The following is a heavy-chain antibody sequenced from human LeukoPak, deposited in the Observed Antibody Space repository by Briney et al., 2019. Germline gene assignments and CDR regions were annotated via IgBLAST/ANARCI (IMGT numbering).Heavy chain of an antibody. V-gene: IGHV1-69*02. CDR2: VIPIAGLT. Sequence: SVKVSCKASGGTLSSYPISWVRQAPGQGLEWMGRVIPIAGLTNYGQKFQGRVTLTADISIKTAYMELSGLTIDDTAIYYCARSVASPNAGRGNRFDPWGQGTLVTVSS. CDR1: GGTLSSYP. J-gene: IGHJ5*02. CDR3: ARSVASPNAGRGNRFDP. D-gene: IGHD3-10*01.